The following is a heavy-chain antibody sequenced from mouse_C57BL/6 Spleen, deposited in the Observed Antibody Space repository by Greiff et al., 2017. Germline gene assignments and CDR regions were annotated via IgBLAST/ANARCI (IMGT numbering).Heavy chain of an antibody. Sequence: EVQLQESGGDLVKPGGSLKLSCAASGFTFSSYGMSWVRQTPDKRLEWVATISSGGSYTYYPDSVKGRFTISRDNAKNTLYLQMSSLKSEDTAMYYCARHEGYYGSSWGQGITLTVSS. CDR3: ARHEGYYGSS. V-gene: IGHV5-6*01. J-gene: IGHJ2*01. CDR2: ISSGGSYT. D-gene: IGHD1-1*01. CDR1: GFTFSSYG.